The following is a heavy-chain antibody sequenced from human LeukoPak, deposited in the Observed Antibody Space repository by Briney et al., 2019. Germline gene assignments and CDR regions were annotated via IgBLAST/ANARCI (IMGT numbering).Heavy chain of an antibody. CDR3: ARGDESPPIIWFDP. Sequence: SETLSLTCTVSGGSISSYYWSWIRQPPGKGLEWIGYIYYSGSTNYNPSLKSRVTISVDTSKNQFSLKLSSVTAADTAVYSCARGDESPPIIWFDPWGQGTLVTVSS. J-gene: IGHJ5*02. CDR1: GGSISSYY. CDR2: IYYSGST. V-gene: IGHV4-59*01.